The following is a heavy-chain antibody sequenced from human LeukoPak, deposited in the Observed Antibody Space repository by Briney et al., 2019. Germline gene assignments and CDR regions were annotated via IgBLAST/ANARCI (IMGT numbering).Heavy chain of an antibody. CDR1: GFTFSSYW. CDR3: VREAYTSGWPNLDY. J-gene: IGHJ4*02. CDR2: INTDGSST. Sequence: PGGSLRLSCAASGFTFSSYWMHWARQAPGKGLVRVSRINTDGSSTSYADSVKGRFTISRDNAKNTLYLQMNSLRAEDTAVYYCVREAYTSGWPNLDYWGQGTLVTVSS. D-gene: IGHD6-19*01. V-gene: IGHV3-74*01.